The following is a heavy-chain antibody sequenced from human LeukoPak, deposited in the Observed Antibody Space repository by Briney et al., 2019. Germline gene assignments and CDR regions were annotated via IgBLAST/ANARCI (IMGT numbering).Heavy chain of an antibody. Sequence: GGSLRLSCAASGFTFSSYAMHWVRQAPGKGLEWVAVISYDGSNKYYADSVKGRFTISRDNSKSTLYLQMNSLRAEDTAVYYCAREYSSSFLPISELDYWGQGTLVTVSS. CDR3: AREYSSSFLPISELDY. J-gene: IGHJ4*02. CDR1: GFTFSSYA. CDR2: ISYDGSNK. V-gene: IGHV3-30-3*01. D-gene: IGHD6-13*01.